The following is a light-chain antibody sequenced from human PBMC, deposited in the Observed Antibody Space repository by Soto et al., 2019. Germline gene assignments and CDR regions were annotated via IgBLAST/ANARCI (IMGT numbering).Light chain of an antibody. J-gene: IGLJ2*01. CDR2: YDD. CDR3: AAWDDSLNGLL. CDR1: SSNIGNNA. Sequence: QSVLTQPPSVSEAPRQRVTISCSGSSSNIGNNAVNWYQQLPGKAPKLLIYYDDVLPSGVSDRFSGSKSGTSASLAISGLQSEDEADYYCAAWDDSLNGLLFGGGTKLTVL. V-gene: IGLV1-36*01.